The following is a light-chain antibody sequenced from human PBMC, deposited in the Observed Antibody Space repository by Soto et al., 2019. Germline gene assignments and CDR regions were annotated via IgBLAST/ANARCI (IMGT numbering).Light chain of an antibody. CDR2: DVS. Sequence: QSALTQPASVSGSPGQSITISCTGTSSDVGGYNYVSWYQQHPGKAPKLMIYDVSNRPSGVSNRFSGSKSGNTASLTISGLQAEDEADYYCSSDTSSSTLVEFGGGTKLTVL. CDR1: SSDVGGYNY. V-gene: IGLV2-14*01. CDR3: SSDTSSSTLVE. J-gene: IGLJ2*01.